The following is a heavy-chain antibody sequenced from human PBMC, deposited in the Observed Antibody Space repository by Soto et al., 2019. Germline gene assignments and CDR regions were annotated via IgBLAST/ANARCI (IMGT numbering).Heavy chain of an antibody. CDR2: IYYSGST. D-gene: IGHD1-26*01. CDR3: ARERVGATIHLDN. CDR1: GGSVSSGSYH. J-gene: IGHJ4*02. Sequence: SETLSLTCTVSGGSVSSGSYHWSWIRQPPGKGLEWIGYIYYSGSTNYNPSLKSRVTISVDTSKNQFSLKLNSVSAADTAVYYCARERVGATIHLDNWGQGTLVTVSS. V-gene: IGHV4-61*01.